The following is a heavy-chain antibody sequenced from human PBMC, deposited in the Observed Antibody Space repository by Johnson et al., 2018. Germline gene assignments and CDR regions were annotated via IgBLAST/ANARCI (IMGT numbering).Heavy chain of an antibody. Sequence: VQLQESGGGLVQPGGSLKLSCAASGFTFSSYAMSWVRQAPGKGLEWVSAISGSGGSTYYADSVKGRFTISRDSAKNSLYLQMNSLRAEDTDVYYCAGDYSNYGGRLDVWGQGTTVTVSS. D-gene: IGHD4-11*01. CDR2: ISGSGGST. J-gene: IGHJ6*02. V-gene: IGHV3-23*01. CDR3: AGDYSNYGGRLDV. CDR1: GFTFSSYA.